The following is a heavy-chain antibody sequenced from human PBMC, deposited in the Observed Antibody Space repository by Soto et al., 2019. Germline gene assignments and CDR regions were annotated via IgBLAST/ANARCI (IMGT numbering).Heavy chain of an antibody. CDR3: VKVLARGVGVPRFYFDP. J-gene: IGHJ4*02. D-gene: IGHD2-2*01. V-gene: IGHV3-74*01. Sequence: XGCLRRTCAASGFTFSNPGMHWVRQVSGNGLEWVSRINADGTSTSYADSVKGRFTISRDNAKNTLYLHVNSLRAEDTAVYYCVKVLARGVGVPRFYFDPWGQGALVTVSS. CDR1: GFTFSNPG. CDR2: INADGTST.